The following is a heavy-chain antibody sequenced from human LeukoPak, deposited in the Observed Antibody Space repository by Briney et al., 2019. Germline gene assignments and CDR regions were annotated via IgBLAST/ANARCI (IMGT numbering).Heavy chain of an antibody. CDR1: GFTFSTYA. V-gene: IGHV3-23*01. CDR2: IRGSTTTT. Sequence: AGGSLRLSCAASGFTFSTYAMSWVRQTPGKGLEWVSTIRGSTTTTLYADSVKGRFTISRDNSKDTLYLQMNSLRAEDTAVYYCAKRYIGNYYFDYWGQGTLVTVSS. J-gene: IGHJ4*02. D-gene: IGHD2-2*02. CDR3: AKRYIGNYYFDY.